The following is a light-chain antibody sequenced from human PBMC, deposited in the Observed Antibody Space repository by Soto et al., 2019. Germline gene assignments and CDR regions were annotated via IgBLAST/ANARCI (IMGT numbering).Light chain of an antibody. CDR1: QDISNY. Sequence: DIQMTQSPSSLSASVGDRVTITCQASQDISNYLNWYQQKPGKAPKLLIYDASNLETGVPSRFSGSGSGTDFTFTISSLQPEDIATYXCXQYDNLRPTFGQGTKLEIK. CDR3: XQYDNLRPT. J-gene: IGKJ2*01. CDR2: DAS. V-gene: IGKV1-33*01.